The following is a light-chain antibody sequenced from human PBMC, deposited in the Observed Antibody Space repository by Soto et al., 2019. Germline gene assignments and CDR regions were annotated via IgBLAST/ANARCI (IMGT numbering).Light chain of an antibody. CDR1: QSVSSSY. Sequence: EIVLTQSPGTLSLSPGERATLSCRASQSVSSSYLAWYHQKPGQAPRLLIYGASSRATGIPDRFSGSGSGTDFTLTISRLEPEDFAVYSCQQYGSSPPYTFGQGTKLESK. V-gene: IGKV3-20*01. CDR3: QQYGSSPPYT. J-gene: IGKJ2*01. CDR2: GAS.